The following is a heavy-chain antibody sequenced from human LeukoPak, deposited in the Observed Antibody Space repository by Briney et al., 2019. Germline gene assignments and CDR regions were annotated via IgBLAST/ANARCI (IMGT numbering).Heavy chain of an antibody. CDR3: ARGGPAYCGGDCYHRAFDY. Sequence: GGSLRLSCAASGFTVSSNYMSWVRQAPGKGLEWVAVISYDGSNKYYADSVKGRFTISSDNSKNTLYLQMNSLRAEDTAVYYCARGGPAYCGGDCYHRAFDYWGQGTLVTVSS. CDR2: ISYDGSNK. V-gene: IGHV3-30-3*01. J-gene: IGHJ4*02. CDR1: GFTVSSNY. D-gene: IGHD2-21*02.